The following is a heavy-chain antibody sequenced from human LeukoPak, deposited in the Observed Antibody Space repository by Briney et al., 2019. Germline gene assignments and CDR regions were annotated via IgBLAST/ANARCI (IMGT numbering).Heavy chain of an antibody. V-gene: IGHV3-7*01. CDR1: GFTFINAW. J-gene: IGHJ3*02. CDR3: ARDTYYDSSGYDAFDI. D-gene: IGHD3-22*01. CDR2: IKQDGSEK. Sequence: GGSLRLSCAASGFTFINAWMAWVRQAPGKGLEWVANIKQDGSEKYYVDSVKGRFTISRDNAKNSLYLQMNSLRAEDTAVYYCARDTYYDSSGYDAFDIWGQGTMVTVSS.